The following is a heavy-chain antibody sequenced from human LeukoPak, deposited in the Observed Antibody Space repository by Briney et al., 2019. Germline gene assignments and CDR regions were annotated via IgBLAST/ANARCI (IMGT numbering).Heavy chain of an antibody. CDR3: ARSHLLWLGELQGSWFDP. Sequence: SETLSPTCTVSGGSISSYYWTWIRQPPGKGLEWIGCAHYSGSTNYNPSLESRVTISVDTSKNQFSLRLTSLTPADTAVYYCARSHLLWLGELQGSWFDPWGQGTLVTVSS. D-gene: IGHD3-10*01. J-gene: IGHJ5*02. CDR2: AHYSGST. V-gene: IGHV4-59*01. CDR1: GGSISSYY.